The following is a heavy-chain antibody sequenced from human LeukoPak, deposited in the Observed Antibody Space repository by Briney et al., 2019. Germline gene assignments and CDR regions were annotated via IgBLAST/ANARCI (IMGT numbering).Heavy chain of an antibody. V-gene: IGHV4-31*03. CDR1: GGSISSGGYC. D-gene: IGHD4-17*01. Sequence: SETLSLTCTVSGGSISSGGYCWSWIRQHPGKGLEWIGYIYYSGSTYYNPSLKSRVTISVDTSKNQFSLKLSSVTAADTAVYYCARVFVGYGDYGNWFDPWGQGTLVTVSS. CDR3: ARVFVGYGDYGNWFDP. CDR2: IYYSGST. J-gene: IGHJ5*02.